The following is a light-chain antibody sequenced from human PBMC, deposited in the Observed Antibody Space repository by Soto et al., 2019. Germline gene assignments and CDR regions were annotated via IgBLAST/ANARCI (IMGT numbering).Light chain of an antibody. Sequence: QSALAQPASVSGSRAQSITISCTGTSSDVGRYNYVSWFQQHPGKVPKLIIYDVSNWPSGVSDRFSGSKSGNTASLTISWLHPEDEADYYCSSLTSSSTFVFGTGTKVTVL. V-gene: IGLV2-14*03. CDR1: SSDVGRYNY. CDR3: SSLTSSSTFV. J-gene: IGLJ1*01. CDR2: DVS.